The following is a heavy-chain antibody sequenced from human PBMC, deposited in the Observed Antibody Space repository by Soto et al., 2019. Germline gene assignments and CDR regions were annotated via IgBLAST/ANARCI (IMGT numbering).Heavy chain of an antibody. Sequence: QAQLVESGGGLVKPGRSLRLSCTTSGFTFSDYHMSWIRQAPGKGLEWISYISNSGAIIYYAGSVKGRFTMCRANVRNSLYLQMSRLRVEDTAMSYCALVPPPSCSGGSCSPSWGQGTLVSVSS. CDR1: GFTFSDYH. J-gene: IGHJ5*02. V-gene: IGHV3-11*01. D-gene: IGHD2-15*01. CDR3: ALVPPPSCSGGSCSPS. CDR2: ISNSGAII.